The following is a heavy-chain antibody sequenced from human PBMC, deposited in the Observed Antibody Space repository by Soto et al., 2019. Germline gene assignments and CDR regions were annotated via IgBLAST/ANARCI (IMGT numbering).Heavy chain of an antibody. CDR1: GFTISSYS. V-gene: IGHV3-23*01. D-gene: IGHD1-1*01. CDR2: ITAIGTRT. CDR3: ARDRRGPDAGTWYFDL. J-gene: IGHJ2*01. Sequence: GVSLRLSCAASGFTISSYSMGWFRQAPGTGLEWVSAITAIGTRTHYADSVKGRLIRARDNAKSTLYLQMNSLRGEDTALYYWARDRRGPDAGTWYFDLWGRGSLVTVSS.